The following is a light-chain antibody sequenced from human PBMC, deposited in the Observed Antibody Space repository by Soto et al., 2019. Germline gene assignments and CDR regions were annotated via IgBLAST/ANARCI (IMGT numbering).Light chain of an antibody. CDR3: QQSYRPPWT. CDR1: QSISTY. V-gene: IGKV1-39*01. CDR2: SAS. J-gene: IGKJ1*01. Sequence: DIPMTQSPSSLSASVGDRVTITCRASQSISTYLNWYQQKPGKAPEFLIYSASSLQSGVPSRFSGSGSGTDFTLTINSLQPEDFATYYCQQSYRPPWTFGQGTKVAIK.